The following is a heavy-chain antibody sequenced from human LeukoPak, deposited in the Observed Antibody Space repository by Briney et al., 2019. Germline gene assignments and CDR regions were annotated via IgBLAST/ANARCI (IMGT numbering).Heavy chain of an antibody. Sequence: GASVKVSCKASGYTFIDYFIHWVRQAPGQGLEWMGWIKPDTGDTNYAQKFQGRVTTARDTSIRTAYMELTRLRSDDTAVYFCAREGHCGSTSCPHDYWGQGTLLTVSS. V-gene: IGHV1-2*02. CDR1: GYTFIDYF. CDR2: IKPDTGDT. D-gene: IGHD2-2*01. CDR3: AREGHCGSTSCPHDY. J-gene: IGHJ4*02.